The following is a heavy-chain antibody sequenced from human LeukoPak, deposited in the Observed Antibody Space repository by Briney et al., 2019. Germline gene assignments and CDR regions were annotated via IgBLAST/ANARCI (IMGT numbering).Heavy chain of an antibody. D-gene: IGHD3-10*01. CDR1: GFTFSTYW. J-gene: IGHJ4*02. V-gene: IGHV3-7*04. CDR2: IKEDGSEK. Sequence: PGGSLRLSCAASGFTFSTYWMSWVRQAPGKGLEWVANIKEDGSEKNYVDSVKGRFTISRDNAKNSLYLQMNSLRAEDTAVYYCARGYYYSDYWGQGTLVTVSS. CDR3: ARGYYYSDY.